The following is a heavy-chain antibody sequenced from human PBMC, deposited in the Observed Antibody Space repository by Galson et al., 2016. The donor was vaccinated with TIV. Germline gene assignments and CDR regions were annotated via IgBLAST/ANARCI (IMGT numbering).Heavy chain of an antibody. CDR1: GYTFTSYY. CDR2: INPSGGST. V-gene: IGHV1-46*01. D-gene: IGHD6-19*01. Sequence: SVKVSCKASGYTFTSYYMHWVRQAPGQGLEWMGIINPSGGSTSYAQKFQGRVTMTRDTSTRTVYMELSSLRSEDTAVYYCARVLEVAGTDYWGQGTLVTVSS. CDR3: ARVLEVAGTDY. J-gene: IGHJ4*02.